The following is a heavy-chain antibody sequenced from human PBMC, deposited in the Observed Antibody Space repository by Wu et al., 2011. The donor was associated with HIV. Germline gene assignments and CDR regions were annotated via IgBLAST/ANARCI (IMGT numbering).Heavy chain of an antibody. J-gene: IGHJ4*02. CDR2: INTNNGDT. D-gene: IGHD2-15*01. V-gene: IGHV1-18*01. CDR1: GYTFRNHG. CDR3: ATGPLKDRVPFDY. Sequence: QVQLVQSGAEVKKPGASVKVSCKASGYTFRNHGITWVRQAPGQAFEWMGWINTNNGDTDYAQSLQGRVTMTTDTSTSTTYMELRSLRSDDTAVYYCATGPLKDRVPFDYWGQGTLVTVSS.